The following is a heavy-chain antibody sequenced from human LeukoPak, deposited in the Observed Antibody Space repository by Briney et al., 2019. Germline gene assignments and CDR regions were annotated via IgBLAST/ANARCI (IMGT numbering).Heavy chain of an antibody. D-gene: IGHD6-19*01. V-gene: IGHV3-9*01. CDR1: GFTFDDYA. Sequence: PGGYLRLSCAASGFTFDDYAMHWVRQAPGKGLEGVSGISWTSGSIGYADSVKGRFTISRDNAKNSLYLQMNSLRAEDTALYYCAKDRLSGLSNWFDPWGQGTLVTVSS. CDR2: ISWTSGSI. J-gene: IGHJ5*02. CDR3: AKDRLSGLSNWFDP.